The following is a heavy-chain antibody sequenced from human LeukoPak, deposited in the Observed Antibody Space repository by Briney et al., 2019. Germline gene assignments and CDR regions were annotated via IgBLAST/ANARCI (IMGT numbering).Heavy chain of an antibody. CDR2: IYHSGST. J-gene: IGHJ3*02. CDR1: GGSIRSSNW. D-gene: IGHD3-10*01. V-gene: IGHV4-4*02. CDR3: AKSNGYGLVDI. Sequence: SGTLSLTCAVSGGSIRSSNWWSWVRQPPGKGLEWIGEIYHSGSTNYNPSLKSRVTISVDKSKNQFSLRLSSVTVADTAVYFCAKSNGYGLVDIWGQGTMVTVSS.